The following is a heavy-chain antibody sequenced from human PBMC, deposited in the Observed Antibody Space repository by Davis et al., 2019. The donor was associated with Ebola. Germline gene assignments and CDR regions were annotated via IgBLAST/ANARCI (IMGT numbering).Heavy chain of an antibody. CDR3: VRDEKRGYSGMPYYYFGVDV. D-gene: IGHD5-12*01. CDR2: IWYDGSNK. J-gene: IGHJ6*02. Sequence: GESLKISCATSGFTLSYYGMHWVRQSPGTGLGSAAVIWYDGSNKYYADSVKGRFTISRDNSKNALYLQMNSLRAEDTAVYYCVRDEKRGYSGMPYYYFGVDVWGQGTTVTVSS. CDR1: GFTLSYYG. V-gene: IGHV3-33*01.